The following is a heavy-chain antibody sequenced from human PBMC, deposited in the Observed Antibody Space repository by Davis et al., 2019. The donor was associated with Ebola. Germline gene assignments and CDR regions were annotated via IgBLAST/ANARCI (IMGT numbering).Heavy chain of an antibody. CDR3: AKVIVLRKLDWFLGYFDS. V-gene: IGHV3-23*02. CDR2: ISGTGIT. J-gene: IGHJ4*02. D-gene: IGHD3-9*01. CDR1: GLTFGDTG. Sequence: GGSLRLSCVASGLTFGDTGMAWVRQAPGKGLQWVSSISGTGITYYEDSVKGRFSISRDNSKNTVYLFMNRLRDEDTAVYYCAKVIVLRKLDWFLGYFDSWGQGTLVTVSS.